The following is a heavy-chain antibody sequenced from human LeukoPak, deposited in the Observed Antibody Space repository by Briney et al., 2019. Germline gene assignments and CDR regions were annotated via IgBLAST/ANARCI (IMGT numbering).Heavy chain of an antibody. V-gene: IGHV4-59*01. Sequence: PSETLSLTCTVSGGSISSYYWSWIRQPPGKGLEWIGYIYYSGSTNYNPSLKSRVAISVDTPKNQFSLKLSSVTAADTAVYYCARDQYGMDVWGQETTVTVSS. CDR2: IYYSGST. CDR3: ARDQYGMDV. J-gene: IGHJ6*02. CDR1: GGSISSYY.